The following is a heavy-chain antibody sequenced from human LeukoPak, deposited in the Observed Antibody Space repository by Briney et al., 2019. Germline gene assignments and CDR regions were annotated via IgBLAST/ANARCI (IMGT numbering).Heavy chain of an antibody. J-gene: IGHJ6*02. CDR3: ARGIKRDGRRDIVVVPAAIRERTTYYYYGMDV. V-gene: IGHV4-39*01. CDR1: GGSISSGSYY. Sequence: SETLSLTCTVSGGSISSGSYYWAWIRQPPGTGLEWIGSIYYSGSISHNPSLKSRVTISVDTSKNQFSLKLSSVTAADTAVYYCARGIKRDGRRDIVVVPAAIRERTTYYYYGMDVWGQGTTVTVSS. D-gene: IGHD2-2*02. CDR2: IYYSGSI.